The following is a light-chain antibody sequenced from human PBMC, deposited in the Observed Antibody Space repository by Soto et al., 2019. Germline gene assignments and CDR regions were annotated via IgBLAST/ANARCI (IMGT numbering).Light chain of an antibody. CDR1: SSDVGGYNY. J-gene: IGLJ2*01. CDR2: EVS. CDR3: SSYTSSSIVV. Sequence: QSALTQPASVSGAPGQSITISCTGTSSDVGGYNYVSWYQQHPGKAPTLMMYEVSNRPSGVSNRFSGSKSGNTDSLTISGLQAEDEADYYRSSYTSSSIVVFGGGTKVTVL. V-gene: IGLV2-14*01.